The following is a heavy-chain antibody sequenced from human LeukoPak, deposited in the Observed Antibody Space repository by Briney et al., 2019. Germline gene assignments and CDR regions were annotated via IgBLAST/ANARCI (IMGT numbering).Heavy chain of an antibody. CDR1: GFTFSSYA. J-gene: IGHJ3*02. CDR2: ISYDGSNK. D-gene: IGHD6-19*01. Sequence: GGSLRLSCAASGFTFSSYAMHWVRQAPGKGLEWVAVISYDGSNKYYADSVKGRFTIFRDNSKNTLYLQMNSLRAEDTAVYYCARAKVRSSGWLDAFDIWGQGTMVTVSS. V-gene: IGHV3-30-3*01. CDR3: ARAKVRSSGWLDAFDI.